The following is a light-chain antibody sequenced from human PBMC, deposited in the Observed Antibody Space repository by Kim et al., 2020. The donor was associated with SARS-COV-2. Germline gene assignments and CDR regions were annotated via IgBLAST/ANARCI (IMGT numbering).Light chain of an antibody. V-gene: IGKV1-5*03. CDR1: RYISTC. CDR2: RAS. Sequence: IQMTQSPSTLSASVGDRVTIACRASRYISTCLAWYQQRPGKAPELLISRASDLQTGVPSRFRGSGSGTEFTLTITNLQPEDFATYYCQPYHEFLYSFGQGTKLEI. J-gene: IGKJ2*03. CDR3: QPYHEFLYS.